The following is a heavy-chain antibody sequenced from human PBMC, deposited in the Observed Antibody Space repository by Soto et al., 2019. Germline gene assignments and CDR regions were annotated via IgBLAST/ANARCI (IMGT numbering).Heavy chain of an antibody. CDR2: INPNSGGT. CDR1: GYTFTGYY. D-gene: IGHD3-3*01. J-gene: IGHJ5*02. V-gene: IGHV1-2*02. CDR3: ARAPYYDFWSGCLVWFDP. Sequence: ASVKVSCKASGYTFTGYYMHWVRQAPGQGLEWMGWINPNSGGTNYAQKFQGRVTMTRDTSISTAYMELSRLRSDDTAVYYCARAPYYDFWSGCLVWFDPWGQGTLVTVSS.